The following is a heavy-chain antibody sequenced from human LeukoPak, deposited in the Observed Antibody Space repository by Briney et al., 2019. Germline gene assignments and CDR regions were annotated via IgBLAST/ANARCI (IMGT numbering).Heavy chain of an antibody. D-gene: IGHD6-6*01. J-gene: IGHJ5*02. Sequence: PSETLSLTCTVFGGSLSSYYWVWVRQPPGKGLEWIGLIYSSGSIKYNPSLKSRLTISLDTSKNQISLKLTSVTAADTAVYYCARRIAARPRGYWFDPWGQGTLVTVSS. CDR2: IYSSGSI. CDR1: GGSLSSYY. CDR3: ARRIAARPRGYWFDP. V-gene: IGHV4-59*12.